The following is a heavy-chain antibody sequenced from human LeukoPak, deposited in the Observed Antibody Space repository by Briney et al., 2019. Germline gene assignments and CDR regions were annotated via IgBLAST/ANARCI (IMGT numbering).Heavy chain of an antibody. CDR3: AKVKWGADAFDI. V-gene: IGHV3-9*01. CDR2: ISWNSGSI. D-gene: IGHD1-26*01. CDR1: GFTFDDYA. Sequence: GRSLRLSCAASGFTFDDYAMHWVRQAPGKGLEWVSGISWNSGSIGYADSVKGRFTISRDNAKNSLYLQMNSLRAEDTALYYCAKVKWGADAFDIWGQGTMVTVSS. J-gene: IGHJ3*02.